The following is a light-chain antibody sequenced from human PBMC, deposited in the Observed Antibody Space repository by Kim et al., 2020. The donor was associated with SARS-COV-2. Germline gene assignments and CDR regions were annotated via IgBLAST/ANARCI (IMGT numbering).Light chain of an antibody. CDR2: DVN. CDR3: CSYAGSYTLV. J-gene: IGLJ3*02. CDR1: SSDVGNYNY. Sequence: QSALTQPRSVSGSPGQSVTISCTGTSSDVGNYNYASWYQQHPGKAPKLMIYDVNKRPSGVPDRFSGSKSGNTASLTISGLQAEDEADYYCCSYAGSYTLVFGGGTQLTVL. V-gene: IGLV2-11*01.